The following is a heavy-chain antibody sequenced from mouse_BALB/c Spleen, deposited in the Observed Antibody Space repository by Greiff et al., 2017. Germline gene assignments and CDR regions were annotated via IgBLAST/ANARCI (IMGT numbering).Heavy chain of an antibody. CDR2: IDPENGDT. D-gene: IGHD2-1*01. CDR1: GFNIKDYY. Sequence: EVQLQESGAELVRSGASVKLSCTASGFNIKDYYMHWVKQRPEQGLEWIGWIDPENGDTEYAPKFQGKATMTADTSSNTAYLQLSSLTSEDTAVYYCTPYGNYSAWFAYWGQGTLVTVSA. CDR3: TPYGNYSAWFAY. J-gene: IGHJ3*01. V-gene: IGHV14-4*02.